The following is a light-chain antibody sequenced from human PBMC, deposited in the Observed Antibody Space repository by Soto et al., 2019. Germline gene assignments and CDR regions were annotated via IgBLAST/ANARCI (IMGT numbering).Light chain of an antibody. V-gene: IGKV1-5*01. CDR3: QQRSDWPPIT. Sequence: DIQMTQSPSTLPASVGDRVTITCRASQSISNWLAWYQQKPGKAPKLLIYDASSLESGVPSRFSGSGSGTEFTLTISSLEPEDFAVYYCQQRSDWPPITFGQGTRLEIK. CDR1: QSISNW. CDR2: DAS. J-gene: IGKJ5*01.